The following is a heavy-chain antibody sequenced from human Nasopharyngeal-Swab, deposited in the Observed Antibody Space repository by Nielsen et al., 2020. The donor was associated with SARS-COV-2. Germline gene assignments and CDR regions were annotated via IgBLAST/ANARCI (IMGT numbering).Heavy chain of an antibody. J-gene: IGHJ4*02. V-gene: IGHV3-30*03. D-gene: IGHD1-26*01. Sequence: GGSLRLSCEASGVSFKDYGLHWVRQAPGKGLEWVAAISNDGSEKYYADSVKGRFTISRDNSKNTLYLQMSSLRAGDTAFYYCALIQDSGSYPSYFDYWGQGTLVTVSS. CDR3: ALIQDSGSYPSYFDY. CDR1: GVSFKDYG. CDR2: ISNDGSEK.